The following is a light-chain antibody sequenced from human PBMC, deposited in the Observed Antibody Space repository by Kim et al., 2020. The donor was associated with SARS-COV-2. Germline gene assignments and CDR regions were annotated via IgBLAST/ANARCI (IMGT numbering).Light chain of an antibody. CDR2: KAS. CDR1: VTINSW. V-gene: IGKV1-5*03. Sequence: ASVGDRVPTSCGARVTINSWLAWYQQKPRKAPKLLIYKASSLQSGVPSSFSGSGFGTEFTLTISTLQPDDFATYYCQQYDSYSGYSFGQGTKLEI. CDR3: QQYDSYSGYS. J-gene: IGKJ2*03.